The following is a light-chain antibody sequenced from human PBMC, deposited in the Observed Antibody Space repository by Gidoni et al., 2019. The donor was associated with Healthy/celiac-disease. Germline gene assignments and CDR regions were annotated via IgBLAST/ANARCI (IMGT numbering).Light chain of an antibody. J-gene: IGKJ4*01. V-gene: IGKV1-33*01. Sequence: DIQMTQSPSSLSASVGDRVTITCQASQDISNYLNWYQQKPGKAPKLLIYDASKLGTAVPSRFSGSGSGTAFTFTISSLHPEAIATYYCQQYDNLPFTFGGGTKVEIK. CDR3: QQYDNLPFT. CDR1: QDISNY. CDR2: DAS.